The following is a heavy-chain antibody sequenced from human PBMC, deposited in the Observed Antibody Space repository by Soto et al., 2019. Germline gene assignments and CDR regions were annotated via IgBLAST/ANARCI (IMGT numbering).Heavy chain of an antibody. CDR2: INAGNGNT. CDR1: GYTFTSYA. J-gene: IGHJ4*02. D-gene: IGHD4-17*01. V-gene: IGHV1-3*01. CDR3: ARDPDYGDYVYFDY. Sequence: ASVKVSCKASGYTFTSYAMHWVRQAPGQRLEWMGWINAGNGNTKYSQKFQGRVTITRDTSASTAYMELSSLRSEDTAVYYCARDPDYGDYVYFDYWGQGTLVTVSS.